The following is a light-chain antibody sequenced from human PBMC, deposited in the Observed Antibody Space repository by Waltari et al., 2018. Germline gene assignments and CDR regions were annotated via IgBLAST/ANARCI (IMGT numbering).Light chain of an antibody. CDR3: QHYNSYPWT. CDR1: QSISSW. V-gene: IGKV1-5*01. CDR2: EAS. Sequence: DIQMTQSPSTLSASVGDRVTIPRRARQSISSWLAWYQQKPGQAPKLPTYEASSLERGVPSRFGGSGSGTEFTLTSSSLQPDDFATYYCQHYNSYPWTFGQGTKVDIK. J-gene: IGKJ1*01.